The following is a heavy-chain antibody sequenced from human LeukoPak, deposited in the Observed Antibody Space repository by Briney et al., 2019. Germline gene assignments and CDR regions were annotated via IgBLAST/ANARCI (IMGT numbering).Heavy chain of an antibody. CDR2: IYPGDSGT. D-gene: IGHD3-22*01. Sequence: GESLKISCKGSGYSFTSYWIGWVRQMPGKGLEWMGIIYPGDSGTRYSPSFQGQVTISADKSISTAYLQWSSLKASDTAMYYCARQSNYYDSSGYYQFDYWGQGTLVTVSS. V-gene: IGHV5-51*01. J-gene: IGHJ4*02. CDR3: ARQSNYYDSSGYYQFDY. CDR1: GYSFTSYW.